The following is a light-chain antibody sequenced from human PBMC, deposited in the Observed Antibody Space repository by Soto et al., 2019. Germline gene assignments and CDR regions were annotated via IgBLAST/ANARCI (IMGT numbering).Light chain of an antibody. CDR1: QSVGTY. CDR2: GAS. Sequence: EIVLTQSPATLSLSPGERATLSCRASQSVGTYLAWYQQKPGQAPRLLIYGASSRATGIPDTFSGSGSGTDFTLTISRLEPEDFAVYYCQQYHDSATFGQGTRLEIK. J-gene: IGKJ5*01. V-gene: IGKV3-20*01. CDR3: QQYHDSAT.